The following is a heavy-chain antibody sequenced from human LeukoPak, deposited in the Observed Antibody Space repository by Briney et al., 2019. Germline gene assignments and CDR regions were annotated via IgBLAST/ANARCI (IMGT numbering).Heavy chain of an antibody. CDR3: ATGFLIAAPPGY. V-gene: IGHV1-24*01. CDR2: FDPEDGET. J-gene: IGHJ4*02. D-gene: IGHD6-6*01. Sequence: ASVKVSCKVSGYTLTELSMHWVRQAPGKGLEWMGGFDPEDGETIYAQKFQGRVTMTEDTSTDTAYMELSSLRSGDTAVYYCATGFLIAAPPGYWGQGTLVTVSS. CDR1: GYTLTELS.